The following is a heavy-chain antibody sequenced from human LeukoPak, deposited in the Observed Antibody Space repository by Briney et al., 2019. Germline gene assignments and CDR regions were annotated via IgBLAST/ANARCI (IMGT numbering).Heavy chain of an antibody. CDR2: IYHSGST. J-gene: IGHJ6*02. V-gene: IGHV4-4*02. CDR1: GGSISSSNW. CDR3: AKGVDSTNYYGMDV. Sequence: SETLSLTCAVSGGSISSSNWWSWVRQPPGKGLEWIGEIYHSGSTNYNPSLKSRVTISVDKSKNQFSLKLSSVTAADTAVYYCAKGVDSTNYYGMDVWGQGTTVTVSS. D-gene: IGHD5-12*01.